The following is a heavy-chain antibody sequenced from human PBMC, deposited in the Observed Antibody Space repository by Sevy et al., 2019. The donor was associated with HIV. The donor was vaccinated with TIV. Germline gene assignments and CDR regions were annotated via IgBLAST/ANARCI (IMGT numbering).Heavy chain of an antibody. CDR2: ILFDGSKT. J-gene: IGHJ4*02. V-gene: IGHV3-30*18. CDR3: AKPPPLEMWELLN. D-gene: IGHD1-26*01. CDR1: GFTFSNYG. Sequence: GGSLRLSCAATGFTFSNYGMHWVRQAPGKGLEWVAVILFDGSKTYYADSVKGRFTISSDNSKNTLYLQMNSLRAEDTAVYYCAKPPPLEMWELLNWGLGTLVTVSS.